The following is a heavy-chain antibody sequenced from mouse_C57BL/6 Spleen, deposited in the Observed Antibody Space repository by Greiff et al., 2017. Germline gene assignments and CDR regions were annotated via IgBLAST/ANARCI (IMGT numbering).Heavy chain of an antibody. Sequence: QVQLQQSGAELVRPGTSVKVSCKASGYAFTNYLIEWVKQRPGQGLEWIGVIIPGSGGMNYNEKFKGKGTLTADKASSTAYMQLSSLTSEDSAVYFCARWGLLYAMDYWGQGTSVTVSS. CDR1: GYAFTNYL. D-gene: IGHD1-1*01. CDR3: ARWGLLYAMDY. J-gene: IGHJ4*01. CDR2: IIPGSGGM. V-gene: IGHV1-54*01.